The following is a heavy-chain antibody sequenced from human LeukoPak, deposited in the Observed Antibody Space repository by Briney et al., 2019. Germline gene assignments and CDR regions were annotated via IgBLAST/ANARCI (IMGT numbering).Heavy chain of an antibody. J-gene: IGHJ4*02. CDR3: ARVQGQTGNFDY. V-gene: IGHV3-33*08. Sequence: PGRSLRLSCVASGFIFSGYGMHWVRQAPGKGLEWVAIIWYDGSKKYYADSVKGRFTISRDDSNNTLYLEMNGLRAEDTALYYCARVQGQTGNFDYWGQGTLVTVSS. CDR1: GFIFSGYG. D-gene: IGHD7-27*01. CDR2: IWYDGSKK.